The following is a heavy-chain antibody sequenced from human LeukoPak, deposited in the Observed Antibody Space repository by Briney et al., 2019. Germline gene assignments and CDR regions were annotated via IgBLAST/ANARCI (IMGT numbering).Heavy chain of an antibody. Sequence: SVKVSCKASVGTFSSYDISWVRLAPGQGLEWMGGVIHIYGTANYAQQFQGRVTITADESTSTAYMELSSLRSEDTAVYYCARVGVGLTIFGVASAFDYWGQGTLVTVSS. CDR2: VIHIYGTA. CDR1: VGTFSSYD. J-gene: IGHJ4*02. V-gene: IGHV1-69*13. CDR3: ARVGVGLTIFGVASAFDY. D-gene: IGHD3-3*01.